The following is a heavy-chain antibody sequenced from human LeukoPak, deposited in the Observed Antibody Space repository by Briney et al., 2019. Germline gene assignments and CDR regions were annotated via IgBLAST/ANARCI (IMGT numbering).Heavy chain of an antibody. J-gene: IGHJ4*02. CDR2: IIDSGETT. D-gene: IGHD2-15*01. Sequence: TGGSLRLSCAASGFTFSSYAMSWVRQAPGKGLQWVSTIIDSGETTYYADSVKGRFIISRDNSKNTLYLQMNSLRAEDTAVYYCARWFYFDYWGQGTLVTVSS. CDR1: GFTFSSYA. V-gene: IGHV3-23*01. CDR3: ARWFYFDY.